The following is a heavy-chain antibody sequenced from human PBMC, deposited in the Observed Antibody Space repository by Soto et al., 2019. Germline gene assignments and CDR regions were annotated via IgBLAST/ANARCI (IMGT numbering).Heavy chain of an antibody. Sequence: SETLSLTCTVSGGSISSGGYYWSWIRQHPGKGLEWIGYIYYSGSTYYNPSLKSRVTISVDTSKNQLSLKLSSVTAADTAVYYCARGYDSSGYYFNGRSFDYWGQGTLVTVSS. V-gene: IGHV4-31*03. CDR1: GGSISSGGYY. CDR3: ARGYDSSGYYFNGRSFDY. CDR2: IYYSGST. D-gene: IGHD3-22*01. J-gene: IGHJ4*02.